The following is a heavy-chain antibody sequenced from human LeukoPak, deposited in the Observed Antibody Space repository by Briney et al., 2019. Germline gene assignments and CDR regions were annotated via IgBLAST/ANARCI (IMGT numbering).Heavy chain of an antibody. CDR2: INHSGST. Sequence: SETLSLTCAVYGGSFSGYYWSWIRQPPGKGLEWIGEINHSGSTNYNPSLKSRVTISVDTSKNQFSLKLSSVTAADTAVYYCARGPIAALPDYWGQGTLVTVSS. D-gene: IGHD6-13*01. J-gene: IGHJ4*02. CDR3: ARGPIAALPDY. V-gene: IGHV4-34*01. CDR1: GGSFSGYY.